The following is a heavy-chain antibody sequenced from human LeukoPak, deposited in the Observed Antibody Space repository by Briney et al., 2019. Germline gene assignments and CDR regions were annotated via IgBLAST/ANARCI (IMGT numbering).Heavy chain of an antibody. J-gene: IGHJ4*02. D-gene: IGHD1-14*01. CDR1: GYTFTSYG. V-gene: IGHV1-18*04. CDR2: ISAYNGNT. Sequence: ASVRVSCKASGYTFTSYGISWVRQAPGQGLEWMEWISAYNGNTNYAQKLQGRVTMTTDTSMSTAYMELRSLRSDDTAVYYCARVTSYKPHDYWGQGTLVTVSS. CDR3: ARVTSYKPHDY.